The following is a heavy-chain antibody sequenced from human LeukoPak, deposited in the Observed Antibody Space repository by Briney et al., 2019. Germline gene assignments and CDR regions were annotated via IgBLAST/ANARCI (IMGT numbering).Heavy chain of an antibody. CDR3: ARAPRITIFGVVIIRFDP. CDR2: IYYSGST. D-gene: IGHD3-3*01. J-gene: IGHJ5*02. V-gene: IGHV4-31*03. Sequence: SETLSLTCTVSGGSISSGGYYWSWIRQHPGKGLEGIGNIYYSGSTYYNPSLKRRVTRSLKTSKNQFSLKLHSVTAAATAVYYCARAPRITIFGVVIIRFDPWGQGTLVTVSS. CDR1: GGSISSGGYY.